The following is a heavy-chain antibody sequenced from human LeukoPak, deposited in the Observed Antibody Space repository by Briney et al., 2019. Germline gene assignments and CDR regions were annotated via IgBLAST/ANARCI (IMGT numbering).Heavy chain of an antibody. V-gene: IGHV4-59*01. CDR2: IYYSGST. CDR3: ARTRMVYYYYGMDV. J-gene: IGHJ6*02. CDR1: GGSISSYY. D-gene: IGHD2-8*01. Sequence: PSETLSLTCTVSGGSISSYYWSWIRQPPGKGLEWIGYIYYSGSTNYNPSLKSRVTISVDTSKNQFSLKLSSVTAADTAVYYCARTRMVYYYYGMDVWGQGTTVTVSS.